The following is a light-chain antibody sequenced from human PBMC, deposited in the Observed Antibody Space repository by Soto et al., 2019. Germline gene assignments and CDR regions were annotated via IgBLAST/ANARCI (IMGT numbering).Light chain of an antibody. CDR3: QHYGSSTGT. Sequence: DSVLTQSPGTLSLSPGERVTLSCRASQSVNNNYLAWYQQKLGQAPRLLIHGASIRATGIPDRFSGSGSGTDFTLTISRLEPEDLAVYYCQHYGSSTGTFGQGTKVDIK. J-gene: IGKJ2*01. V-gene: IGKV3-20*01. CDR1: QSVNNNY. CDR2: GAS.